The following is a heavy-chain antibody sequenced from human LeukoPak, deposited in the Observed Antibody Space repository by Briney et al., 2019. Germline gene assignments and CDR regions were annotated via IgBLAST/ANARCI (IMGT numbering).Heavy chain of an antibody. CDR1: GFTFSSYA. D-gene: IGHD6-19*01. Sequence: GGSLRLSCSASGFTFSSYAMHWVRQAPGKGLEFVSAISSNGGSAYYADSVKGRFTISRDNSKKTLYLQMNSLRAEDTAIYYCAKEGDSGWYGDYWGQGTLVTVSS. V-gene: IGHV3-64D*06. CDR2: ISSNGGSA. J-gene: IGHJ4*02. CDR3: AKEGDSGWYGDY.